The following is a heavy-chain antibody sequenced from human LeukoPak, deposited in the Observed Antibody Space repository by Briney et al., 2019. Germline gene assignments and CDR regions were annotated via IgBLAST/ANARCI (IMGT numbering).Heavy chain of an antibody. Sequence: ASVKVSCKASGYTFTSYGISWVRQAPGQGLEWMGWISAYNGNTNYAQKLQGRVTMTTDTSTSTAYMELRSLRSDDTAVYYCARGGYYDSSGYYPDSFDYWGQGTLVTVSS. D-gene: IGHD3-22*01. CDR1: GYTFTSYG. CDR3: ARGGYYDSSGYYPDSFDY. CDR2: ISAYNGNT. V-gene: IGHV1-18*01. J-gene: IGHJ4*02.